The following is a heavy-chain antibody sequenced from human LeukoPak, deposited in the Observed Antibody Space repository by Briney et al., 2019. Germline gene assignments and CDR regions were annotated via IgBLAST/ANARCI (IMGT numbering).Heavy chain of an antibody. J-gene: IGHJ5*02. D-gene: IGHD2-2*01. CDR1: GYTFTSYG. CDR2: ISAYNGNT. V-gene: IGHV1-18*01. Sequence: ASVKVSCKASGYTFTSYGISWVRQAPGQGLEWMGWISAYNGNTNYAQKLQGRVTMTTDTSTSTAYMELRSLRSDDTAVYYYARVVVSSTPRNWFDPWGQGTLVTVSS. CDR3: ARVVVSSTPRNWFDP.